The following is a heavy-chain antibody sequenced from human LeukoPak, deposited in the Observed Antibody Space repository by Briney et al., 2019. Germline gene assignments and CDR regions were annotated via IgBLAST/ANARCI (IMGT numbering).Heavy chain of an antibody. CDR3: AKISWDGRGTFD. CDR2: IRGSGADK. CDR1: GFSFSTYS. D-gene: IGHD1/OR15-1a*01. Sequence: GGSLRLSCAASGFSFSTYSMSWVRQAPGKGLEWASSIRGSGADKYYADSVKGRFSISRDNSQDTLSLQMNSLRAEDTAVYYCAKISWDGRGTFDWGRGTLVTVSS. V-gene: IGHV3-23*01. J-gene: IGHJ4*02.